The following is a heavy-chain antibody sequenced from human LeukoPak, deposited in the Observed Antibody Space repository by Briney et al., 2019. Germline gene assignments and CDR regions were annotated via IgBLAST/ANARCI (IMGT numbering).Heavy chain of an antibody. Sequence: GGTLRLSCAASGFTFSTYGMNWVRQAPGKGLEWVSGVSPSGDITYYADSVKGRFTISRDNAKNSLYLQMNSLRAEDTAVYYCAELGITMIGCVWGKGTTVTISS. V-gene: IGHV3-23*01. CDR2: VSPSGDIT. CDR3: AELGITMIGCV. D-gene: IGHD3-10*02. CDR1: GFTFSTYG. J-gene: IGHJ6*04.